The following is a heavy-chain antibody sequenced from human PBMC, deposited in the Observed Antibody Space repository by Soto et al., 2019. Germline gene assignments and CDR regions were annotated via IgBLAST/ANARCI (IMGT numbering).Heavy chain of an antibody. Sequence: SETLSLTCTVSGGSIGSSVYVWSWIRQPPGKGLEWIGFISYTGSAYYNPSLKSRVAISVDTSKNQFSLKLTSVTAADAAVYYCATMGATTGSFFTDYWGQGTMVTVSS. CDR1: GGSIGSSVYV. CDR2: ISYTGSA. D-gene: IGHD1-26*01. J-gene: IGHJ4*02. CDR3: ATMGATTGSFFTDY. V-gene: IGHV4-30-4*01.